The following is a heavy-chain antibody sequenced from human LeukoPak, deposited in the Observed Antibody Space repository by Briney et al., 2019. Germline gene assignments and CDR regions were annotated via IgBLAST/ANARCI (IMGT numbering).Heavy chain of an antibody. J-gene: IGHJ5*02. CDR2: INTKSGRT. CDR1: GYSFTDYY. Sequence: ASVEVSCKTSGYSFTDYYIHWVRQAPGQGLEWMGWINTKSGRTSSARKSQGRVTMTRDPSITTVYMDMAWLTSDDTAIYFCARADFIDAGPYLIGPWGQGTLVTVSS. V-gene: IGHV1-2*02. D-gene: IGHD3-3*01. CDR3: ARADFIDAGPYLIGP.